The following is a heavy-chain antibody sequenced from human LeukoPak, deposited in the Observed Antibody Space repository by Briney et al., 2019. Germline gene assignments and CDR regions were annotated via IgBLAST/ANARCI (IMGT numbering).Heavy chain of an antibody. D-gene: IGHD6-19*01. CDR3: ANQWLVPGVDY. CDR1: GFTFSSYS. Sequence: GGSLRLSCAASGFTFSSYSMNWVRQAPRKGLEWVSSISSSSSYIYYADSVKGRFTISRDNSKNTLYLQMNSLRAEDTAVYYCANQWLVPGVDYWGQGTLVTVSS. J-gene: IGHJ4*02. CDR2: ISSSSSYI. V-gene: IGHV3-21*01.